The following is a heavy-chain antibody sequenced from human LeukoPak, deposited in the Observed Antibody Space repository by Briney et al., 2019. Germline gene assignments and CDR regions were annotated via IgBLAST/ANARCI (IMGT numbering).Heavy chain of an antibody. D-gene: IGHD4/OR15-4a*01. V-gene: IGHV3-23*01. J-gene: IGHJ6*03. CDR1: GFTFNSYA. CDR3: AKRYGRAYGAFYYMDV. CDR2: ITGTGNNA. Sequence: GGSLRLXCVASGFTFNSYAMSWDRQAPGKGLEWVSHITGTGNNAMYADSVRGRFTTSRDNSKNTLYLQMNNLRVEDMAIYYCAKRYGRAYGAFYYMDVWGKGTTVIVSS.